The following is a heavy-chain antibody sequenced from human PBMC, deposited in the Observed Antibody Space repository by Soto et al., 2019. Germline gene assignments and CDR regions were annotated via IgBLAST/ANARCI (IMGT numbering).Heavy chain of an antibody. CDR3: ARRNVDTAMVLYYYGMDV. Sequence: SVKVSCKASGYTFTSYAMHWVRQAPGQRLEWMGGIIPIFGTANYAQKFQGRVTITADESTSTAYMELSSLRSEDTAVYYCARRNVDTAMVLYYYGMDVWCQGTTVTVSS. CDR1: GYTFTSYA. D-gene: IGHD5-18*01. V-gene: IGHV1-69*13. CDR2: IIPIFGTA. J-gene: IGHJ6*02.